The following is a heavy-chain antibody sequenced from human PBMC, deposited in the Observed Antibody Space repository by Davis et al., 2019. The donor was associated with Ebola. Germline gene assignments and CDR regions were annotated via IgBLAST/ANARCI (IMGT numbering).Heavy chain of an antibody. D-gene: IGHD3-16*01. Sequence: MPSETLSLTCTVSGDSISSYYWSWIRQPPGKGLEWIGYIYYSGSTNYNPSLKSRVTISVDTSKNQFSLKLSSVTAADTAVYYCARVTGDFYYYGMDVWGQGTTVTVSS. CDR2: IYYSGST. CDR3: ARVTGDFYYYGMDV. J-gene: IGHJ6*02. CDR1: GDSISSYY. V-gene: IGHV4-59*01.